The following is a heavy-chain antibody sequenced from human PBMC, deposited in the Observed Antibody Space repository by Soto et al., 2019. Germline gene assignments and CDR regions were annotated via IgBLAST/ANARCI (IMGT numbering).Heavy chain of an antibody. CDR1: GFTFSSYA. CDR2: ISYDGSNK. V-gene: IGHV3-30-3*01. D-gene: IGHD3-22*01. Sequence: VGSLRLSCAASGFTFSSYAMHWVRQAPGKGLEWVAVISYDGSNKYYADSVKGRFTISRDNSKNTLYLQMNSLRAEDTAVYYCARGSDSSGYYPLSGGAFDIWGQGTMVTVSS. CDR3: ARGSDSSGYYPLSGGAFDI. J-gene: IGHJ3*02.